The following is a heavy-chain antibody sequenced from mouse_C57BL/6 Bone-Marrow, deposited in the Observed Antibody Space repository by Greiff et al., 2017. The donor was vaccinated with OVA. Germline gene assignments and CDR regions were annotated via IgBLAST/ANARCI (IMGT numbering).Heavy chain of an antibody. CDR1: GYTFTNYW. D-gene: IGHD2-2*01. CDR3: ARGYPWFAY. Sequence: VQLQQSGAELVRPGTSVKMSCKASGYTFTNYWIGWAKQRPGHGLEWIGEIYPGGGYTNYNEKFKGKATLTADKSSSTAYLQFSSLTSEDSAIYYCARGYPWFAYWGQGTLVTVSA. CDR2: IYPGGGYT. V-gene: IGHV1-63*01. J-gene: IGHJ3*01.